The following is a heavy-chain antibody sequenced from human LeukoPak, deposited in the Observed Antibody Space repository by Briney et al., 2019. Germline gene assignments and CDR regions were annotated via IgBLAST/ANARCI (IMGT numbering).Heavy chain of an antibody. V-gene: IGHV3-48*01. J-gene: IGHJ4*02. D-gene: IGHD6-13*01. CDR2: ISNTDVTI. CDR3: ARVGSSWSLRFDY. CDR1: GFTFSSYT. Sequence: GGSLRLSCAASGFTFSSYTMTWVRQAPGQGLEWVSYISNTDVTIYYAASVKGRFTISRDNPKNSLYLQMNSLRAEDTAVYYCARVGSSWSLRFDYWGQGTLVTVSS.